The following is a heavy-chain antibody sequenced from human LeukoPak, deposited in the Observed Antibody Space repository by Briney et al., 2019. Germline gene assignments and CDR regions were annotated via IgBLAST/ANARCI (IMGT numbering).Heavy chain of an antibody. CDR3: ARSIAVAGTNFDY. Sequence: PGGSLRLSCAASGFTFSTYNMNWVRQAPGKGLEWVSSITGSGYYIYSADSLKGRFTIPRDNANNSLYLQMNSLGADDTAVYYCARSIAVAGTNFDYWGQGTLVTASS. D-gene: IGHD6-19*01. V-gene: IGHV3-21*01. J-gene: IGHJ4*02. CDR2: ITGSGYYI. CDR1: GFTFSTYN.